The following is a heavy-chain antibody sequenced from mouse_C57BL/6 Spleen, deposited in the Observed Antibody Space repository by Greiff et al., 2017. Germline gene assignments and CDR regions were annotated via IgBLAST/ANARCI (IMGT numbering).Heavy chain of an antibody. D-gene: IGHD1-1*01. CDR1: GYTFTSYW. CDR2: IHPNSGST. Sequence: QVQLQQPGAELVKPGASVKLSCKASGYTFTSYWMHWVKQRPGQGLEWIGMIHPNSGSTNYNEKFKSKATLTVDKSSSTAYMQLSSLTSEDSAVYYCARGEYYGSSYVGFDYWGQGTTLTVSS. V-gene: IGHV1-64*01. CDR3: ARGEYYGSSYVGFDY. J-gene: IGHJ2*01.